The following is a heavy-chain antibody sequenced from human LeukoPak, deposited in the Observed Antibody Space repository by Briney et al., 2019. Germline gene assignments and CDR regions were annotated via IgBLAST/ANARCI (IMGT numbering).Heavy chain of an antibody. J-gene: IGHJ4*02. CDR3: ARGRIAAAALVYFDY. Sequence: SETLSLTCAVYGGSFSGYYWSWIRQPPEKGLEWIGEINHSGSTNYNPSLKSRVTISVDTSKNQFSLKLSSVTAADTAVYYCARGRIAAAALVYFDYWGQGTLVTVSS. D-gene: IGHD6-13*01. CDR1: GGSFSGYY. V-gene: IGHV4-34*01. CDR2: INHSGST.